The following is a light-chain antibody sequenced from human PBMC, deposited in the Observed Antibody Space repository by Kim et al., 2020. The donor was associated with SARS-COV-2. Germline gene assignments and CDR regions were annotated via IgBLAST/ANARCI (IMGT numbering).Light chain of an antibody. CDR2: NAS. J-gene: IGKJ1*01. Sequence: LSPGEIATLSCRASQGVGDYLAWYQQKPGQAPRLLIYNASNRATGIPARFSGTGSGTDFTLTISSLEPEDFAVYYCHQRSNWPPAFGQGTKVEIK. V-gene: IGKV3-11*01. CDR3: HQRSNWPPA. CDR1: QGVGDY.